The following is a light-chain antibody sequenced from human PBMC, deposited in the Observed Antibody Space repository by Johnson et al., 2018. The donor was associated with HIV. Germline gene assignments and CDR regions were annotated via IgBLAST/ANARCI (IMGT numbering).Light chain of an antibody. V-gene: IGLV1-51*02. Sequence: QSVLTQPPSVSAAPGQKVTISCSGSSSNIGNNYVSWYQQLPGTAPKLLIYENNKRPSGIPDRFSGSKSGTSATLGITGPQTGDEADYYCGTWDSSLSVYVLGTRTNVTV. CDR1: SSNIGNNY. CDR2: ENN. CDR3: GTWDSSLSVYV. J-gene: IGLJ1*01.